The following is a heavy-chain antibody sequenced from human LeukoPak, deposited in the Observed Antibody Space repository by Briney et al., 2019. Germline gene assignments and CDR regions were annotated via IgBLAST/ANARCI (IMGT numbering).Heavy chain of an antibody. D-gene: IGHD2-15*01. V-gene: IGHV3-23*01. CDR1: GFPFSNHA. Sequence: GGSLRLSCAASGFPFSNHAMSWVRQPPGKGLEWVAAISNGNTYYADSVRGRLAISRDDSKNMVYLQMNSLRDEDTALYYCVREAGYCASVCLKSNWFDPWGQGTLVTVSS. CDR2: ISNGNT. CDR3: VREAGYCASVCLKSNWFDP. J-gene: IGHJ5*02.